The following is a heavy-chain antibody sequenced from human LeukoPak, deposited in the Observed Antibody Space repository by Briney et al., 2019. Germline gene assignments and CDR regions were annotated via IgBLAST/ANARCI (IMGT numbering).Heavy chain of an antibody. D-gene: IGHD6-6*01. CDR1: GFTFNNYA. Sequence: GGSLRLSCAASGFTFNNYAMSWVRQAPGKGLEWVSVISGGGGTTFYADSVKGRFTISRDNPKNTVYLQVTSLRAEDTAVYYCVKGSDIAAPYNWFDPLGQGILVTVSS. CDR2: ISGGGGTT. J-gene: IGHJ5*02. V-gene: IGHV3-23*01. CDR3: VKGSDIAAPYNWFDP.